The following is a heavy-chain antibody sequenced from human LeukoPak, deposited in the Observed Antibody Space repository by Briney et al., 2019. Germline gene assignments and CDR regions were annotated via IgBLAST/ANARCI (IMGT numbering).Heavy chain of an antibody. V-gene: IGHV3-48*03. D-gene: IGHD3-10*02. CDR3: AELGITMIGGV. Sequence: GGLRLSCAASGFTFRSYEVNWVRQAPGKGLEGVSCISSSGSTIYYADSVKGRFTISRDNAKNSLYLQMNSLRAEDTAVYYCAELGITMIGGVWGKGTTVTISS. CDR1: GFTFRSYE. CDR2: ISSSGSTI. J-gene: IGHJ6*04.